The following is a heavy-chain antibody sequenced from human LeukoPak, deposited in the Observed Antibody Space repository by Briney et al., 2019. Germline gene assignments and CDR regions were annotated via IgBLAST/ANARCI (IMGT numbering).Heavy chain of an antibody. V-gene: IGHV3-15*01. CDR2: KTNTGGGTA. CDR1: GFTFSNAW. J-gene: IGHJ4*02. CDR3: TTDPYVGVHFDY. D-gene: IGHD1-26*01. Sequence: GGSLRLSGAASGFTFSNAWMSWVRQAPGKGLEWVGRKTNTGGGTADYAAPVKGRFTISRDDSKNTLYLQMNSLKTEDTAVYYCTTDPYVGVHFDYWGQGTLVTVSS.